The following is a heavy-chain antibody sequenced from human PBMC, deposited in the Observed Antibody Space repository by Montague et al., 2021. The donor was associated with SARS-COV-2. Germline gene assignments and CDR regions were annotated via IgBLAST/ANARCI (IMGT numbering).Heavy chain of an antibody. CDR2: IYYSGST. J-gene: IGHJ4*02. Sequence: SETLSLTCTVSGGSINSYYWSWIRQPPGKGLEWIGYIYYSGSTNYNPSLKSRVTISVDTSKNQFSLRLSSVTAADTAVYYCARSSILGAHRFDYWGQGTLVTVSS. CDR3: ARSSILGAHRFDY. V-gene: IGHV4-59*12. CDR1: GGSINSYY. D-gene: IGHD3-16*01.